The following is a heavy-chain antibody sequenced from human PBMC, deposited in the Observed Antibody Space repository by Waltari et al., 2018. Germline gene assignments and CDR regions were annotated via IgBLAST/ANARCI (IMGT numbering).Heavy chain of an antibody. Sequence: EVQLVESGGGLVQPGRSLRLSCTASGFTSGDYAMSWFRQAPGKGLEWVGFIRSKAYGGTTEYAASVKGRFTISRDDSKSIAYLQMNSLKTEDTAVYYCTRVLTGILWEGGYWGQGTLVTVSS. CDR2: IRSKAYGGTT. CDR3: TRVLTGILWEGGY. CDR1: GFTSGDYA. D-gene: IGHD2-21*01. J-gene: IGHJ4*02. V-gene: IGHV3-49*03.